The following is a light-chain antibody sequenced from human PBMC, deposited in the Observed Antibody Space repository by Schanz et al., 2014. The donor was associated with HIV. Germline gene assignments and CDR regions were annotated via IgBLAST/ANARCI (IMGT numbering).Light chain of an antibody. J-gene: IGLJ3*02. Sequence: QSALTQPASVSGSPGQSISISCTGTSGDVGSYNYVSWYQQHPCKAPKLMIYDVSNRPSGVSSRFSGSKSGNTASLTISGLQAEDEADYYCGSCSTTNTCTFGGGTKLTVL. CDR2: DVS. V-gene: IGLV2-14*03. CDR1: SGDVGSYNY. CDR3: GSCSTTNTCT.